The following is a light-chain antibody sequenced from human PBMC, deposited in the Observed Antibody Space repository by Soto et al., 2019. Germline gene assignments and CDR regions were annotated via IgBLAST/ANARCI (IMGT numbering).Light chain of an antibody. CDR2: DVN. J-gene: IGLJ1*01. Sequence: QSVLTQPRSVSGSPGQSVAISCTGTSRDIEAYDYVSWYQQHPGKAPKLIISDVNKRPSGVSYRFSGSKSGNTASLTISGLQGEDEADYYCCSSAGSYYVFGTGTKLTVL. V-gene: IGLV2-11*01. CDR3: CSSAGSYYV. CDR1: SRDIEAYDY.